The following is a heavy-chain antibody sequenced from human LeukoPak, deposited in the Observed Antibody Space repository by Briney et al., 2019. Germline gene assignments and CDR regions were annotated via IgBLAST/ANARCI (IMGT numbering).Heavy chain of an antibody. CDR3: ARGRFYTSGSYYNRLDY. D-gene: IGHD3-10*01. CDR1: GYTFTGYY. Sequence: ASVKVSCKASGYTFTGYYMHWVRQAPGQGLEWMGWINPDSGGTNYAQKFQGRVTMTWDTSISTAYMELSRLRSDDTAIYYCARGRFYTSGSYYNRLDYWGQGTLVTVS. J-gene: IGHJ4*02. CDR2: INPDSGGT. V-gene: IGHV1-2*02.